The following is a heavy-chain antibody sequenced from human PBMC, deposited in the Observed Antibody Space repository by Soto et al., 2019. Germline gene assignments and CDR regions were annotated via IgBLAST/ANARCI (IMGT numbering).Heavy chain of an antibody. CDR1: GGSMSNHY. V-gene: IGHV4-59*11. D-gene: IGHD3-22*01. J-gene: IGHJ5*02. CDR3: ARVSYYYDNSGYSYGWFGP. CDR2: IYYSGST. Sequence: SETLSLTCSVSGGSMSNHYWSWIRQPPGKGLEWIGDIYYSGSTGYNPSLKSRVSISVDTSKSQFFLKLNAVTAADTAVYFCARVSYYYDNSGYSYGWFGPWGQGTLVTVSS.